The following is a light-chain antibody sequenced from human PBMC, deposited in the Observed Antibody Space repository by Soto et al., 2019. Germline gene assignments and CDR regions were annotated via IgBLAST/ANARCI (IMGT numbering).Light chain of an antibody. J-gene: IGKJ2*01. CDR2: SAS. V-gene: IGKV1-39*01. CDR3: QQSYFTPLT. CDR1: QNVGTS. Sequence: DIQMTQSPSSLSPSVGDRLTITCRVSQNVGTSLNWYQQKSGKAPNLLIYSASTLQSGVPSRFSGSGYGAVFTLTITSLQPEDCATYFCQQSYFTPLTFGLGTKVDIK.